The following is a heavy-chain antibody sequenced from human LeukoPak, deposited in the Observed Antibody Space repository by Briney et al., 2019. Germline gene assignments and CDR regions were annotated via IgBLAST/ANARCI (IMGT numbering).Heavy chain of an antibody. D-gene: IGHD3-22*01. CDR3: ARGLYYYDSSGYYSPYFDY. CDR1: GGSISSYY. Sequence: SKTLSLTCTVSGGSISSYYWSWIRQPPGKGLEWIGYIYYSGSTNYNPSLKSRVTISVDTSKNQFSLKLSSVTAADTAVYYCARGLYYYDSSGYYSPYFDYWGQGTLVTVSS. V-gene: IGHV4-59*01. J-gene: IGHJ4*02. CDR2: IYYSGST.